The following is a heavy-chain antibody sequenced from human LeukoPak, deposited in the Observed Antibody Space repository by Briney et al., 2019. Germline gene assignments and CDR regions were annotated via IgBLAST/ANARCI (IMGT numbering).Heavy chain of an antibody. CDR3: ARDYDAFDI. CDR2: IKQDGSEK. V-gene: IGHV3-7*01. Sequence: GGSLRLSCAVSGFTFSSYWMSWVRQAPGKGLEWVANIKQDGSEKYYVDSVKGRFTISRDNAKNSLYLQMNSLRAEDTAVYYCARDYDAFDIWGQGTMLTVSS. J-gene: IGHJ3*02. CDR1: GFTFSSYW.